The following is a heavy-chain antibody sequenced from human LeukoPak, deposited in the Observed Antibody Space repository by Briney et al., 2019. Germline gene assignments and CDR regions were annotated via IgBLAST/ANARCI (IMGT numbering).Heavy chain of an antibody. D-gene: IGHD2-15*01. J-gene: IGHJ4*02. Sequence: SGTLSLTCAVSGGSISSSNWWSWVRQPPGKGLEWIGEINHSGSTNYNPSLKSRVTISVDTSKNQFSLKLSSVTAADTAVYYCARVRGTVDYWGQGTLVTVSS. CDR1: GGSISSSNW. V-gene: IGHV4-4*02. CDR2: INHSGST. CDR3: ARVRGTVDY.